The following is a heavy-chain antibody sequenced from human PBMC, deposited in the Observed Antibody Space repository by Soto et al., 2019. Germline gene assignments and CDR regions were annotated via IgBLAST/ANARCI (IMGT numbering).Heavy chain of an antibody. CDR1: GYTFTGNY. CDR2: INHRSVGT. D-gene: IGHD2-21*02. CDR3: VRGGGVDVVTPNRVVFDY. Sequence: QVQLVQSGAEVKKPGASVKVSCKASGYTFTGNYIHWVRQAPGQGPEWMAWINHRSVGTDSAQKFQGWATITRDTSITTAYLDMSILTSDDTAMYYCVRGGGVDVVTPNRVVFDYWVQGTLLTVSS. V-gene: IGHV1-2*04. J-gene: IGHJ4*02.